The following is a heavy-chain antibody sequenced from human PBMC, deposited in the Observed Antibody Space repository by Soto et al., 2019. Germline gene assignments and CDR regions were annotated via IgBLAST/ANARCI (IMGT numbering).Heavy chain of an antibody. V-gene: IGHV4-30-4*08. D-gene: IGHD3-22*01. Sequence: PSETLSLTCTVSGGSISSGEYNWICIRQPPGQGREWIGYIYYSGSTYYNPSLKSRVTISVDTSRNQFFLKLSSVTAANTAVYFCAREGGEYYDSSGYWHHWFDPWGQGTLVTVSS. J-gene: IGHJ5*02. CDR1: GGSISSGEYN. CDR2: IYYSGST. CDR3: AREGGEYYDSSGYWHHWFDP.